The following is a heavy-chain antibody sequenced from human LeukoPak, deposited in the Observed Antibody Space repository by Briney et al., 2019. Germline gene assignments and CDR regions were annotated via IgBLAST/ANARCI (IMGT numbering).Heavy chain of an antibody. CDR3: ARDLNWETY. V-gene: IGHV3-23*01. CDR2: ISGSGGST. CDR1: GFTFSDYG. J-gene: IGHJ4*02. D-gene: IGHD7-27*01. Sequence: PGGSLRLSCAASGFTFSDYGMSWVRQAPGKGLEWVSAISGSGGSTYYADSVKGRFTISRDNSKNTLYLDMNSLRAEDTAVYYCARDLNWETYWGQGTLVSVSS.